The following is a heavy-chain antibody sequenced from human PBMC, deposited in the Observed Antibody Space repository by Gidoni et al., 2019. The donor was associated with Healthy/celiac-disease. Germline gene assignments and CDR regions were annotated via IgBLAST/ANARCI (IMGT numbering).Heavy chain of an antibody. Sequence: QVQLVQSGAEVKKPGASVQVSCKASGYTFTSYGVSWVRQAPGQGLEWVGWISAYNGNTNYAQKLQGRVTMTTDTSTSTAYMELRSLRSDDTAVYYCARDQARIVVGPIDYWGQGTLVIVSS. CDR2: ISAYNGNT. D-gene: IGHD3-22*01. CDR3: ARDQARIVVGPIDY. CDR1: GYTFTSYG. V-gene: IGHV1-18*01. J-gene: IGHJ4*02.